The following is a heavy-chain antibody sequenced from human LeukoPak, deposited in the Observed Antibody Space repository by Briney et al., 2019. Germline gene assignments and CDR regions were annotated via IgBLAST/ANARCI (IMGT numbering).Heavy chain of an antibody. J-gene: IGHJ4*02. Sequence: GVLRLSCTASGFTFGDYAMSWFRQAPGKGLEWVGFIRSKAYGGTTEYAASVKGRFTISRDDSKSIAYLQMNSLRAEDTAVYYCAKPRDIVVVVAAEGFDYWGQGTLVTVSS. CDR3: AKPRDIVVVVAAEGFDY. CDR2: IRSKAYGGTT. D-gene: IGHD2-15*01. CDR1: GFTFGDYA. V-gene: IGHV3-49*03.